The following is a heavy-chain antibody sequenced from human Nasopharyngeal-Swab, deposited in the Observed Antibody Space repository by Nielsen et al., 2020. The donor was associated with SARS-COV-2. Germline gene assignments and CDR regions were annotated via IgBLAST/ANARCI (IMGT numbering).Heavy chain of an antibody. CDR1: GYTFTSYY. D-gene: IGHD4-17*01. CDR3: ARVVDEGDYVVYDY. Sequence: ASVKVSCKASGYTFTSYYMHWVRQAPGQGLEWMGKINPSGGNTSYAQKFQGRVTITRDTSTSTVYMELSRLRSDDTAVYYCARVVDEGDYVVYDYWGQGTLVTVSS. V-gene: IGHV1-46*01. CDR2: INPSGGNT. J-gene: IGHJ4*02.